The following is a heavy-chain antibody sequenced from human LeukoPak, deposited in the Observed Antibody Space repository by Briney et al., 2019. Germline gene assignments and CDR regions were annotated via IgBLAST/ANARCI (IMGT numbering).Heavy chain of an antibody. D-gene: IGHD2-2*01. CDR3: ARQLGYCSSTSCYADKVDY. Sequence: SETLSLTYTVSGGSISSSSYYWGWIRQPPGKGLEWIGSIYYSGSTYYNPSLKSRVTISVDTSKNQFSLKLSSVTAADTAVYYCARQLGYCSSTSCYADKVDYWGQGTLVTVSS. CDR1: GGSISSSSYY. V-gene: IGHV4-39*01. CDR2: IYYSGST. J-gene: IGHJ4*02.